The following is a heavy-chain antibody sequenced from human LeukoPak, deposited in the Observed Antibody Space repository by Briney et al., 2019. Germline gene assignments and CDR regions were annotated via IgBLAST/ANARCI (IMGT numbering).Heavy chain of an antibody. CDR2: IYYSGST. Sequence: SETLSLTCTVSGGSLSSSSYYWGWLRQPPGKGLEWIGSIYYSGSTYYNPSLKSRVTISVGTSKNQFSLKLSSVTAADTAVYYCARHSSGWYYFDYWGQGTLVTVSS. J-gene: IGHJ4*02. V-gene: IGHV4-39*01. CDR3: ARHSSGWYYFDY. D-gene: IGHD6-19*01. CDR1: GGSLSSSSYY.